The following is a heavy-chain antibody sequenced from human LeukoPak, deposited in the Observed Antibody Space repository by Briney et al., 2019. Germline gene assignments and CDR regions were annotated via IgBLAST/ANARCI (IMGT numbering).Heavy chain of an antibody. Sequence: SGPTLMNPTPALTLTFTFYGFSLSSRGVGVAWIRQPPGKALEWLTLIYWDDDKRYSTSLKSRLNITKDTPKNQLVLTMTNMDPVDTATYYCARTPAEKWLVALDYWGQGTLVTVSS. CDR2: IYWDDDK. V-gene: IGHV2-5*02. D-gene: IGHD6-19*01. CDR3: ARTPAEKWLVALDY. J-gene: IGHJ4*02. CDR1: GFSLSSRGVG.